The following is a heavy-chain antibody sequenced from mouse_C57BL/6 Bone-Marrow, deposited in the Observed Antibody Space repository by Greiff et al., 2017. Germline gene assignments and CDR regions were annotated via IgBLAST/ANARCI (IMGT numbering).Heavy chain of an antibody. V-gene: IGHV1-4*01. CDR2: INPSSGYT. CDR3: AREYYGSRYAMDY. CDR1: GYTFTSYT. D-gene: IGHD1-1*01. Sequence: QVQLQQSGAELARPGASVKMSCKASGYTFTSYTMHWVKQRPGQGLEWIGYINPSSGYTKYNQKFKDKATLTADKSSSTAYMQLSSLTSEDSAVYYCAREYYGSRYAMDYWGQGTSVTVSS. J-gene: IGHJ4*01.